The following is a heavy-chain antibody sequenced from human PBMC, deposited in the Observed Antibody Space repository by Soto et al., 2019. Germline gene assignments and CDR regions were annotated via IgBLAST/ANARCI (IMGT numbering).Heavy chain of an antibody. CDR1: GFTFSSDW. J-gene: IGHJ6*02. CDR3: DQQQWELGYYGMDV. Sequence: GGSLRLSCAASGFTFSSDWMTWVRQAPGKGLEWVANIRKDGSKTSYLDSVRGRFTISRDNAQSSLYLQMNSLRAEDTAVYYCDQQQWELGYYGMDVWGQGTTVTVSS. V-gene: IGHV3-7*02. D-gene: IGHD1-26*01. CDR2: IRKDGSKT.